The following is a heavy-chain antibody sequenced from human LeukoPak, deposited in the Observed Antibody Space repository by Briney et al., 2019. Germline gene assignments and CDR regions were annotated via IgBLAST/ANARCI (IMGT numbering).Heavy chain of an antibody. J-gene: IGHJ4*02. CDR1: GGSISSYY. CDR3: ARGSGYTYGQPLDS. D-gene: IGHD5-18*01. CDR2: IYSSGST. Sequence: SETLSLTCTVSGGSISSYYWTWLRQPAGKALEWIGRIYSSGSTDYTPSLKSRVTMSVGTSKNQFSLKVRSVTAADTAVYYCARGSGYTYGQPLDSWGQGTLVTVSS. V-gene: IGHV4-4*07.